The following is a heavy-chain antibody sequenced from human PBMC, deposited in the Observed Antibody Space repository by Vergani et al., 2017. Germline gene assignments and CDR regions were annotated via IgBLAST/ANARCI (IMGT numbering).Heavy chain of an antibody. V-gene: IGHV1-69*01. J-gene: IGHJ4*02. CDR1: GGTFSSYA. D-gene: IGHD3-9*01. CDR3: AKDHMYYDILTGYQPVYYFDY. CDR2: IIPIFGTA. Sequence: QVQLVQSGAEVKKPGSSVKVSCKASGGTFSSYAISWVRQAPGQGLEWMGGIIPIFGTANYAQKFQGRVTITADESTSTAYMELSSLRSEDTAVYYCAKDHMYYDILTGYQPVYYFDYWGQGTLVTVSS.